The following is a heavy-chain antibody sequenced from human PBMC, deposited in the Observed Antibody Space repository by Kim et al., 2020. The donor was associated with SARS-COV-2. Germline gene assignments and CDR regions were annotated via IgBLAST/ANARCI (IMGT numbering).Heavy chain of an antibody. D-gene: IGHD4-17*01. V-gene: IGHV3-9*01. Sequence: GGSLRLSCAASGFTFDDYAMHWVRQAPGKGLEWVSGISWNSGSIGYADSVKGRFTISRDNAKNSLYLQMNSLRAEDTALYYCAKSKTVTGRDYFDYWGQG. CDR1: GFTFDDYA. J-gene: IGHJ4*02. CDR2: ISWNSGSI. CDR3: AKSKTVTGRDYFDY.